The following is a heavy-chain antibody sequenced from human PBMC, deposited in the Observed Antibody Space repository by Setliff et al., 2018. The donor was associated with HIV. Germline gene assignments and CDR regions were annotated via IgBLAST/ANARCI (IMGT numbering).Heavy chain of an antibody. D-gene: IGHD5-18*01. CDR2: ITSGGST. V-gene: IGHV3-23*01. CDR3: AKGFRPVDTALVSGPTY. CDR1: GFTFSSYA. Sequence: LRLSCAASGFTFSSYAMSWVRQTPEKGLEWVSIITSGGSTYYADSAKGRFIISRDNSQNTLYLQMNSLRADDTAIYYCAKGFRPVDTALVSGPTYWGQGIQVTVS. J-gene: IGHJ4*02.